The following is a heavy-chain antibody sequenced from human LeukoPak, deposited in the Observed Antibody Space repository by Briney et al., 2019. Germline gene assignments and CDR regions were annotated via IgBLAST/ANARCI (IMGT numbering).Heavy chain of an antibody. CDR2: ISSSGGTI. CDR1: GFTFSSYE. CDR3: AELGVTMIGGV. J-gene: IGHJ6*04. D-gene: IGHD3-10*02. Sequence: GGSLRLSSAASGFTFSSYEMNWVRQAPGKGLEWVSYISSSGGTIYYADSVKGRFTISRDNAKNSLYLQMNSLRAEDTAVYYCAELGVTMIGGVWGKGTTVTISS. V-gene: IGHV3-48*03.